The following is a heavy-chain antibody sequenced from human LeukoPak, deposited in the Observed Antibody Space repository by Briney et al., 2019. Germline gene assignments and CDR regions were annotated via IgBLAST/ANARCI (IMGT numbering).Heavy chain of an antibody. CDR1: GFTFSSYW. J-gene: IGHJ4*02. CDR3: SRLAYCGGDCYSYYFDY. CDR2: IKQDGSEK. Sequence: GGSQRLSCAASGFTFSSYWMNWVRQAPGKGLEWVANIKQDGSEKYYVDSVKGRFTISRDNAKKSLYLQMTSLRAEDTAVYYCSRLAYCGGDCYSYYFDYWGQGTLVTVSS. D-gene: IGHD2-21*02. V-gene: IGHV3-7*01.